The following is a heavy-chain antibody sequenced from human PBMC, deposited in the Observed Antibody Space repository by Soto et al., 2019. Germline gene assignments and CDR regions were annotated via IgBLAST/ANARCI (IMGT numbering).Heavy chain of an antibody. J-gene: IGHJ4*02. V-gene: IGHV4-34*08. Sequence: SETLSLTCTIYGTFIGYYWIWLRQPPGMGLEGVGEINHSGSTNYNPSLERRVTISVNTSMNQFSLKLSSVTAADTAVYYCAGPYDFWTAYYIGNYWGQGTLVTVSS. CDR2: INHSGST. CDR1: GTFIGYY. D-gene: IGHD3-3*01. CDR3: AGPYDFWTAYYIGNY.